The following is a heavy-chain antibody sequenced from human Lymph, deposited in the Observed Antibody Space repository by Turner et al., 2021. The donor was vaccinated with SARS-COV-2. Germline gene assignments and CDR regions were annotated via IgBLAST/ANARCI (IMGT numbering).Heavy chain of an antibody. CDR1: GGSISSRSYY. V-gene: IGHV4-39*01. CDR3: ARRRQWLVHWYFDL. J-gene: IGHJ2*01. D-gene: IGHD6-19*01. CDR2: LYYSGST. Sequence: HLQLQESGPGLVKPSETLSRTRTVSGGSISSRSYYWGWILQPPGKGLEWIGRLYYSGSTYYNPSLESRFTISVDTSMNPFSLTLSSVTAADTAVYYCARRRQWLVHWYFDLWGRGTLVTVSS.